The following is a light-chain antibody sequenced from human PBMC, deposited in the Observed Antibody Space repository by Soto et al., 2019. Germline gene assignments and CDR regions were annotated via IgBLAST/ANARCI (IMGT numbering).Light chain of an antibody. V-gene: IGLV1-44*01. CDR3: AAWDDSLNGVV. Sequence: QSVLTQPPSASGTPGQRVAISCSGSSSKIGSNTVNWYQQLPGTAPRLLMYYNNRRPSGVPDRFSGSKSGTSASLAISGLQSEDEADYHCAAWDDSLNGVVFGGETKVTVL. J-gene: IGLJ2*01. CDR2: YNN. CDR1: SSKIGSNT.